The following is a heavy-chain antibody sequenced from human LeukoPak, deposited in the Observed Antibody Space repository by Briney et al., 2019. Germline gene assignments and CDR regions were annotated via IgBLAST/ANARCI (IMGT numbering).Heavy chain of an antibody. CDR2: IYYSGST. Sequence: SETLSLTCTVSGGSISSYYWSWIRQPPGTGLEWIGYIYYSGSTNYNPSLKSRVTISVDTSKNQFSLKLSSVTAADTAVYYCAVGYCSSTSCSDPYYFDYWGQGTLVTVSS. CDR1: GGSISSYY. D-gene: IGHD2-2*01. CDR3: AVGYCSSTSCSDPYYFDY. V-gene: IGHV4-59*01. J-gene: IGHJ4*02.